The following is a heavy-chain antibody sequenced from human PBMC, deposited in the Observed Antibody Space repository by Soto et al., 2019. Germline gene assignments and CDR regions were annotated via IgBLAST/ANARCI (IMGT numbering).Heavy chain of an antibody. J-gene: IGHJ6*02. Sequence: SETLSLTCTVSGGSISSYYWSWIRQPPGKGLEWIGYIYYSGSTNYNPSLKSRVTISVDTSKNQFSLKLSSVTAADTAVYYCAKTYYYDSSGYPGGMDVWGQGTTVTVSS. CDR2: IYYSGST. V-gene: IGHV4-59*08. CDR1: GGSISSYY. CDR3: AKTYYYDSSGYPGGMDV. D-gene: IGHD3-22*01.